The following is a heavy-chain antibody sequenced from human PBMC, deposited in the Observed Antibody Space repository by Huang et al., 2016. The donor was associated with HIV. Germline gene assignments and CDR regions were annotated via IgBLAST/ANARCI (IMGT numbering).Heavy chain of an antibody. V-gene: IGHV1-69*13. CDR3: ARARRHSGNSGLIDL. J-gene: IGHJ1*01. CDR1: GGTFSTDA. Sequence: HVHLVQSGAEVKKPGSSVKVSCKASGGTFSTDASTWVRQAPGQGLERMGGIIAVYGTANYAQKVQDRVTFTADEFSTTAYMELSDLRYEDTAIYFCARARRHSGNSGLIDLWGQGTLVTVSS. D-gene: IGHD2-21*02. CDR2: IIAVYGTA.